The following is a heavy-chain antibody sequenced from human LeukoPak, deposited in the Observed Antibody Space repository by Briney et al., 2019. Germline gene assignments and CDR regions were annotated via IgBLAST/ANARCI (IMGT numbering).Heavy chain of an antibody. CDR2: INPNSGGT. CDR1: GYTFTGYY. V-gene: IGHV1-2*02. Sequence: ASVKVSCKASGYTFTGYYMHWVRQAPGQSLEWMGWINPNSGGTNYAQNFQGRVTMTRDTSISTAYMELSRLRLDDTAVYYCARGGGGWYGDAFDVWGQGTVVSVSS. D-gene: IGHD6-19*01. CDR3: ARGGGGWYGDAFDV. J-gene: IGHJ3*01.